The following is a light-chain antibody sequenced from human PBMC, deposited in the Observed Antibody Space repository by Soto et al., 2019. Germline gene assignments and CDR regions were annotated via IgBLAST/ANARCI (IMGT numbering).Light chain of an antibody. J-gene: IGKJ4*01. V-gene: IGKV1-17*01. CDR3: QQYYSYPLT. CDR1: QDIRSN. CDR2: AAS. Sequence: DIQMTQSPSSLSASVGDRVTITCRASQDIRSNLDWYQQKPGKAPKLLIYAASTLQSGVPSRFSGSGSGTDFTLTISCLQSEDFATYYCQQYYSYPLTFGGGTKVDIK.